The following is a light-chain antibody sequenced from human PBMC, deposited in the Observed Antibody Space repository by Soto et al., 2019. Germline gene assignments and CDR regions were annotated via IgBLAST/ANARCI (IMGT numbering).Light chain of an antibody. CDR1: RTIGTN. CDR3: QQYADWPIN. CDR2: KTS. Sequence: IVMTQSPATVSVSPGESASLSCRASRTIGTNLGWYQQKPGQAPRLLISKTSTRATGVPARFSGSGSGTEFTLTITSLQSEDIAVYYCQQYADWPINFGGGTKV. V-gene: IGKV3-15*01. J-gene: IGKJ4*01.